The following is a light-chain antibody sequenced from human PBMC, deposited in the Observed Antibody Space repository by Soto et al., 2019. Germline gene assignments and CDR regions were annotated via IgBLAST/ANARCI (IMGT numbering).Light chain of an antibody. Sequence: EIQMTQSPSSVSASVGDIVKITCRASQGISTWLAWYQQKAGKAPNLLIYGASNLHSGVPSRFRGSGSGTNFTLTISSLQPEDFATYYCQQANSFPINFGQGTRLEIK. CDR3: QQANSFPIN. CDR1: QGISTW. V-gene: IGKV1-12*01. J-gene: IGKJ5*01. CDR2: GAS.